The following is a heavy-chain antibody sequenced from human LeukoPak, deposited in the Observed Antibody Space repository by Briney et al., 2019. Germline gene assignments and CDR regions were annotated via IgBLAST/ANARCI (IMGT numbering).Heavy chain of an antibody. Sequence: GGSLRLSCAASGFTFSSYAMSWVRQAPGKGLEWVSAISGSGGSTYYADSVKGRFTISRDNSKNTLYLQMNSLRAEDTAVYYCAEGIAAAFGFDYWGQGTLVTVSS. CDR1: GFTFSSYA. CDR2: ISGSGGST. J-gene: IGHJ4*02. D-gene: IGHD6-13*01. CDR3: AEGIAAAFGFDY. V-gene: IGHV3-23*01.